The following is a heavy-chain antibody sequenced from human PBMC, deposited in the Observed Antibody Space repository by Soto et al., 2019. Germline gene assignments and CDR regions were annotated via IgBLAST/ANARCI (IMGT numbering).Heavy chain of an antibody. V-gene: IGHV3-72*01. Sequence: PGGSLRLSCAASGFTFSDHYMDWVRQAPGKGLEWVGRTRNKANSYTTEYAASVKGRFTISRDDSKNSLYLQMNSLKTEDTAVYYCARVDCSGGSCYCDYWGQGTLVTVSS. CDR1: GFTFSDHY. D-gene: IGHD2-15*01. CDR3: ARVDCSGGSCYCDY. J-gene: IGHJ4*02. CDR2: TRNKANSYTT.